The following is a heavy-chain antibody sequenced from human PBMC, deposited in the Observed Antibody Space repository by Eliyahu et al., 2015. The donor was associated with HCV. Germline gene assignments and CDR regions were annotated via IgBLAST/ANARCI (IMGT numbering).Heavy chain of an antibody. J-gene: IGHJ4*02. CDR3: ASGYSYGLFDY. CDR2: INHSGST. D-gene: IGHD5-18*01. Sequence: QVQLLQWXAGLLKPSXTLSLXCAVXGGSFSGYYWXWFRQPPGKGLEXSGEINHSGSTNYNPSLKSRVTISVDTSKNQFSLKLSSVTAADTAVYYCASGYSYGLFDYWGQGTLITVSS. V-gene: IGHV4-34*02. CDR1: GGSFSGYY.